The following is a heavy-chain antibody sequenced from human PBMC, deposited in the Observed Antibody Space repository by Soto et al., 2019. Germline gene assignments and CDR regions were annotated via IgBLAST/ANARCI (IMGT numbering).Heavy chain of an antibody. J-gene: IGHJ4*02. CDR3: ARGRYGDY. D-gene: IGHD1-1*01. Sequence: QVHLVQSGAEVKKPGASVKVSCQGSGYAFTTYGITWVRQAPGQGLEWMGWISAHNGNTNYAQKLQGRVTVTRDTSTSTAYMELRSRRYDDTAVYYGARGRYGDYWGQGALVTVSS. CDR1: GYAFTTYG. V-gene: IGHV1-18*01. CDR2: ISAHNGNT.